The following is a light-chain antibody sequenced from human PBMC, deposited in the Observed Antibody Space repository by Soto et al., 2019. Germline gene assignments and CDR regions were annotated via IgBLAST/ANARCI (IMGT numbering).Light chain of an antibody. J-gene: IGKJ2*01. CDR1: RSLSSSY. CDR3: QQQGT. Sequence: EIVLTQSPGTLSLSPGERATLSCRASRSLSSSYVVWYQQKPGQAPSLLIYAASRRATGIPDRFSGSGSATEYTLTISRLEAEDFAVYYCQQQGTFGQGTRLEIK. CDR2: AAS. V-gene: IGKV3-20*01.